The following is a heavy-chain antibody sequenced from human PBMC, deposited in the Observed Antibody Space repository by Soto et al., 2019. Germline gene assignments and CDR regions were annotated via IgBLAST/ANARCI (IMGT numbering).Heavy chain of an antibody. CDR1: GFTFSDYY. J-gene: IGHJ3*02. Sequence: EVQLVESGGGLVKPGGSLRLSCAASGFTFSDYYINWVRQAPGKGLEWVSSISSSSSDIYYADSVKGRFTVSRDNAKNSLSLQMNSLRAEDTAVYYCAREIRYCGGGSCYTVGPLDICGLGTMVTVSS. V-gene: IGHV3-21*01. CDR3: AREIRYCGGGSCYTVGPLDI. D-gene: IGHD2-15*01. CDR2: ISSSSSDI.